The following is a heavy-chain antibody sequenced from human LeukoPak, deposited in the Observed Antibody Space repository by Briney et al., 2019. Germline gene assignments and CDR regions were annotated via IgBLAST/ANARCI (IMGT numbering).Heavy chain of an antibody. V-gene: IGHV4-59*12. CDR3: ARGRLLHWFDP. CDR2: IYYSGST. Sequence: SETLSLTCTVSGGSISSYYWSWIRQPPGKGLEWIGYIYYSGSTNYNPSLKSRVTISVDTSKNQFSLKLSSVTAADTAVYYCARGRLLHWFDPWGQGTVVTVSS. CDR1: GGSISSYY. J-gene: IGHJ5*02. D-gene: IGHD4-23*01.